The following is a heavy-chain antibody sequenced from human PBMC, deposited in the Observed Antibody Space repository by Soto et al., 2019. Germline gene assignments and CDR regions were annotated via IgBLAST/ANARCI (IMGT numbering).Heavy chain of an antibody. CDR3: AKQQGSVTLYYHYGMDV. CDR1: GFTFSSYG. J-gene: IGHJ6*02. D-gene: IGHD6-13*01. CDR2: ISYDGSNK. V-gene: IGHV3-30*18. Sequence: HPGGSLRLSCAASGFTFSSYGMHWVRQAPGKGLEWVAVISYDGSNKYYADSVKGRFTISRDNSKNTLYLQMNSLRAEDTAVYYCAKQQGSVTLYYHYGMDVWGQGTMVTVSS.